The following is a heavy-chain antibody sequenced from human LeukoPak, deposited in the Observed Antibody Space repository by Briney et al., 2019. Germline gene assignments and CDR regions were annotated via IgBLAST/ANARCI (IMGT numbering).Heavy chain of an antibody. Sequence: GGSLRLSCAASGFAVSGIYMGWVRQAPEKGLEWVSLIYDSGATTYADSVKGRFTISRDSSKNTLSLQMNNLRAEDTAVYYCARPVAGGYWSFGYWGQGVLVTVST. CDR2: IYDSGAT. D-gene: IGHD1-1*01. J-gene: IGHJ4*02. CDR3: ARPVAGGYWSFGY. V-gene: IGHV3-53*01. CDR1: GFAVSGIY.